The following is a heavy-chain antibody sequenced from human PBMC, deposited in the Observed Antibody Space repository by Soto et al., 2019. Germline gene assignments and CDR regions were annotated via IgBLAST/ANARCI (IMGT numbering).Heavy chain of an antibody. CDR1: GFTFSSYG. D-gene: IGHD3-22*01. Sequence: GGSLRLSCAASGFTFSSYGMHWVRQAPGKGLEWVAVISYDGSSKYYADSVKGRFTISRDNSKNTLYLQMNSLRAEDTALYYCSKAPCGSGYCCFDYWGQGTLVTVSS. J-gene: IGHJ4*02. V-gene: IGHV3-30*18. CDR3: SKAPCGSGYCCFDY. CDR2: ISYDGSSK.